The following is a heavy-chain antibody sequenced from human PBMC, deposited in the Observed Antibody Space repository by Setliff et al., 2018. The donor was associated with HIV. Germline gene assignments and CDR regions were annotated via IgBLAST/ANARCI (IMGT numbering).Heavy chain of an antibody. D-gene: IGHD5-18*01. CDR3: LRGSIQVPGLDHMDV. V-gene: IGHV3-13*01. CDR1: GFTLRSYD. Sequence: PGGSLRLSCVVSGFTLRSYDMYWVRQAPGKGLEWVSGLGVRGDTYYTGSVKGRFAISRDSAKNSLYLQMSNLRPEDTGVYYCLRGSIQVPGLDHMDVCGKGTTVTVSS. J-gene: IGHJ6*03. CDR2: LGVRGDT.